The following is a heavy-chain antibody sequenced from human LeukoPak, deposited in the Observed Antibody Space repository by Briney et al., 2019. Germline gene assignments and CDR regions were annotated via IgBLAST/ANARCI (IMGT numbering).Heavy chain of an antibody. Sequence: GGSLRLSCVASGFTVSSNYMSWVRQAPGKGLEWVSVIYSGGSTYYADSVKGRFTISRDNSKNTLYLQMNSLRAEDTAVYYCASGSGSYRTPYYYMDIWGTGTTVTVSS. V-gene: IGHV3-53*01. D-gene: IGHD3-10*01. CDR2: IYSGGST. J-gene: IGHJ6*03. CDR3: ASGSGSYRTPYYYMDI. CDR1: GFTVSSNY.